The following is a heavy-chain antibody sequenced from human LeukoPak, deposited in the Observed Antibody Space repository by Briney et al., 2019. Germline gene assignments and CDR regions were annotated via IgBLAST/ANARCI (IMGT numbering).Heavy chain of an antibody. V-gene: IGHV1-69*13. D-gene: IGHD6-6*01. CDR1: GGTFSSYA. CDR2: IIPIFGTA. Sequence: SVKVSCKASGGTFSSYAISWVRQAPGQGLEWMGGIIPIFGTANYAQKFQGRVTITADESTSTAYMELSSLRSEDTAVYYCASGVAARSAYWFDPWGQGTLDTVSS. J-gene: IGHJ5*02. CDR3: ASGVAARSAYWFDP.